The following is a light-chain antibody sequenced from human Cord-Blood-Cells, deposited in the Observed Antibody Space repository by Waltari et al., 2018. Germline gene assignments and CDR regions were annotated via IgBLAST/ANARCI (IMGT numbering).Light chain of an antibody. J-gene: IGLJ1*01. CDR2: EIS. CDR3: SSYAGSNNYV. V-gene: IGLV2-8*01. CDR1: SRDGGGYNS. Sequence: QSALPQPPSATGSPGPSVTISCPGTSRDGGGYNSVSWYQQHPGKAPKIMIYEISKRPSGVPDRFSGSKSGNTASLTVSGLQAEDEADYYCSSYAGSNNYVFGTGTKVTVL.